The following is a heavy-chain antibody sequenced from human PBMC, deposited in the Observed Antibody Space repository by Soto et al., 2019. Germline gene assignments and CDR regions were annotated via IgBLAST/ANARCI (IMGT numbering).Heavy chain of an antibody. CDR3: ARGGNYYDSRGGYYYYGMDV. CDR1: CVCISSGDYY. CDR2: IYYSGST. Sequence: LSLTCTVACVCISSGDYYLSWIRQPPGKGLEWIGYIYYSGSTYYNPSLKSRVTISVDTSKNQFSLKLSSVTAADTAVYYCARGGNYYDSRGGYYYYGMDVWGQGTTVTVSS. V-gene: IGHV4-30-4*01. J-gene: IGHJ6*02. D-gene: IGHD3-22*01.